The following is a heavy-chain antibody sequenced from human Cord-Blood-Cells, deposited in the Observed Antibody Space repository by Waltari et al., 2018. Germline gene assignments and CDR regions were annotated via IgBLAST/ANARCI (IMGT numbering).Heavy chain of an antibody. D-gene: IGHD2-2*02. CDR1: GYTFTSLD. CDR2: MNPNSGNT. V-gene: IGHV1-8*03. CDR3: ARRRGYCSSTSCYSLFDY. J-gene: IGHJ4*02. Sequence: QVQLVQSGAEVKKPGASVKVSCKASGYTFTSLDITWVRQATGQGLEWMGWMNPNSGNTGYAQKFQGRVTITRNTSISTAYMELSSLRSEDTAVYYCARRRGYCSSTSCYSLFDYWGQGTLVTVSS.